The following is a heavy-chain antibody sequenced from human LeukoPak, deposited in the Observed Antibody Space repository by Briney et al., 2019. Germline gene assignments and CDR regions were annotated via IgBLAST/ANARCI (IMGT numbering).Heavy chain of an antibody. J-gene: IGHJ3*02. Sequence: SETLSLTCTVSGGSISSYYWSWIRQPPGKGLEWIGSIYYSGSTYYNPSLKSRVTISVDTSKNQFSLKLSSVTAADTAVYYCARVSVAGSDAFDIWGQGTMVTVSS. CDR1: GGSISSYY. CDR2: IYYSGST. V-gene: IGHV4-59*12. CDR3: ARVSVAGSDAFDI. D-gene: IGHD6-19*01.